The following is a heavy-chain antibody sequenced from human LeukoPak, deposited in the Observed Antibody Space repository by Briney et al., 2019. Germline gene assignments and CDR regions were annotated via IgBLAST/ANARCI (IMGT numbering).Heavy chain of an antibody. CDR3: ARAIVPAAIASAGYYFDY. D-gene: IGHD2-2*02. J-gene: IGHJ4*02. Sequence: SETLSLTCAVYGGSFSGYYWSWIRQPPGKGLEWIGEINHSGSNNYNPSLKSRVTISVATSKNQFSLKLSSVTAADTAVYYCARAIVPAAIASAGYYFDYWGQGTLVTVSS. CDR2: INHSGSN. CDR1: GGSFSGYY. V-gene: IGHV4-34*01.